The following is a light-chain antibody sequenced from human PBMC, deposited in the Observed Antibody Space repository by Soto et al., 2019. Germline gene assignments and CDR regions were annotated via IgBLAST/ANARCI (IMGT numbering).Light chain of an antibody. CDR2: DVS. CDR3: CSYTTSNTRQIV. CDR1: SSDVGGYNY. Sequence: QSVLTQPASVSGSPGQSITISCTGTSSDVGGYNYVSWYQQHPGKAPKFMIYDVSNRPSGVSNRFSGSKFGNTASLTISWLQAEDEADYYCCSYTTSNTRQIVFGTGTKVTVL. J-gene: IGLJ1*01. V-gene: IGLV2-14*01.